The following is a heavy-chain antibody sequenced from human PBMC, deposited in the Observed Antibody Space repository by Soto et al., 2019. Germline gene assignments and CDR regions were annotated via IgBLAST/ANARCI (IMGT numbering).Heavy chain of an antibody. D-gene: IGHD3-22*01. CDR3: TRDFDR. J-gene: IGHJ4*02. Sequence: SCATSGFTFSSYWMHCVRQAPGKGLVWVSRIKSDGSSTYYADSVKGRFTISRDNAKNTLHLQMNSLRAEDTAVYYCTRDFDRWGQGTLVTVSS. CDR2: IKSDGSST. V-gene: IGHV3-74*01. CDR1: GFTFSSYW.